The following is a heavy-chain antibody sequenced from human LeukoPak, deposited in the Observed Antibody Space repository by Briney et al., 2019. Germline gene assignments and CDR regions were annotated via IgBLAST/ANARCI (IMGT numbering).Heavy chain of an antibody. CDR3: ARDDGSWFRRRKYYFDY. D-gene: IGHD6-13*01. Sequence: SETLSLTCTVSGGSISSYYWSWIRQPAGKGLEWIGRIYTSGSTNYNPSLKSRVTMSVDTSKNQFSLQLNSVTPEDTAVYYCARDDGSWFRRRKYYFDYWGQGTLVTVSS. CDR1: GGSISSYY. V-gene: IGHV4-4*07. J-gene: IGHJ4*02. CDR2: IYTSGST.